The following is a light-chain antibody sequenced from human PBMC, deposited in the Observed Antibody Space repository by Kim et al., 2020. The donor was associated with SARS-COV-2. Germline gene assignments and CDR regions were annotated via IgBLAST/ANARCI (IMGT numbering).Light chain of an antibody. V-gene: IGLV3-1*01. J-gene: IGLJ2*01. CDR1: KLGDKY. CDR2: QDS. CDR3: QAWDSSTSVV. Sequence: SYELTQRPSVSVSPGQTASITCSGDKLGDKYACWYQQKPGQSPVLVIYQDSKRPSGIPERFSGSNSGNTATLTISGTQAMDEADYYCQAWDSSTSVVFGG.